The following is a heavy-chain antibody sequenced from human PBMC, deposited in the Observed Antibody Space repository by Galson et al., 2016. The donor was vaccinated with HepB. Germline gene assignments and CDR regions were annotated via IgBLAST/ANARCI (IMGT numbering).Heavy chain of an antibody. CDR1: GGSISNYY. D-gene: IGHD6-13*01. CDR3: ARDLSSSWTGGFDH. J-gene: IGHJ4*02. V-gene: IGHV4-59*01. Sequence: ETLSLTCTVSGGSISNYYWNWIRQPPGKGLEWIGYIYDSGSTNYNPSLKSRVSISVDTSKNQFSLRLTSVTAADTAVYFCARDLSSSWTGGFDHWGQGTLVTVSS. CDR2: IYDSGST.